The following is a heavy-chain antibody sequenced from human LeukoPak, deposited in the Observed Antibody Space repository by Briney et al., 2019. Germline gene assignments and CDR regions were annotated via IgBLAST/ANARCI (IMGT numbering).Heavy chain of an antibody. CDR2: ITASGGRT. CDR3: AKDPNGDYIGAFDM. J-gene: IGHJ3*02. CDR1: GFTFSTYA. D-gene: IGHD4-17*01. Sequence: GGSLRLSCAASGFTFSTYAMTWVRQAPGKGLEWVSSITASGGRTYYADSVRGRFSMSRDNSENTLYLQMNSLRAGDTAVYYCAKDPNGDYIGAFDMWGQGTMVIVSS. V-gene: IGHV3-23*01.